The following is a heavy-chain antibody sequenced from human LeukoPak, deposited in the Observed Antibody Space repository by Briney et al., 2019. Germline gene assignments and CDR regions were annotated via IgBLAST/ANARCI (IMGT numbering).Heavy chain of an antibody. Sequence: GGSLRLSCAASGFTFRTYWMSWVRQAPGKGLEWVANINEDGTLKFYVESVRGRFVISRDNVESSLSLEMNSLRTEDTAIHYCTTNLQNRGVYSHFDYWGQGTLITVSS. V-gene: IGHV3-7*03. D-gene: IGHD2-15*01. CDR2: INEDGTLK. CDR3: TTNLQNRGVYSHFDY. CDR1: GFTFRTYW. J-gene: IGHJ4*02.